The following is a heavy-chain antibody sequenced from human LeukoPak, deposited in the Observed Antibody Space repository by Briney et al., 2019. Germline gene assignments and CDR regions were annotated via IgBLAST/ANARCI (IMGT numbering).Heavy chain of an antibody. CDR1: GVSFDDYY. D-gene: IGHD4-17*01. Sequence: PSETLSLTCGVSGVSFDDYYWSWVRQTPGKGLEWLGEINHSGYTNDSPPLKSRVTLSIDTSRKQFSLNLRSVTVADAGIYYCTRMTTGHDYWGQGTLVTVSS. CDR3: TRMTTGHDY. CDR2: INHSGYT. V-gene: IGHV4-34*01. J-gene: IGHJ4*02.